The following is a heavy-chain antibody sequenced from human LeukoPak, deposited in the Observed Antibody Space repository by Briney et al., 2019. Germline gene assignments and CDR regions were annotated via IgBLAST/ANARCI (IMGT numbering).Heavy chain of an antibody. CDR2: IVVGSGNT. D-gene: IGHD3-10*01. CDR1: GFTFTSSA. CDR3: AADGDYYGSGIHGKDV. V-gene: IGHV1-58*02. J-gene: IGHJ6*02. Sequence: TSVKVSCKASGFTFTSSAMQWVRQARGQRLEWIGWIVVGSGNTNYAQKFQERVTITRDMSTSTAYMELSSLRSEDTAVYYCAADGDYYGSGIHGKDVWGQGTTVTVSS.